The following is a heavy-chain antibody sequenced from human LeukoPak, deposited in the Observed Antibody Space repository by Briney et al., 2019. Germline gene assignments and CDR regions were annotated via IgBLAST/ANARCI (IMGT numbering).Heavy chain of an antibody. CDR2: ISAYNGNT. J-gene: IGHJ3*02. CDR3: ARGKELELQTAFDI. CDR1: GYTFTSYG. Sequence: EASVKVSCKASGYTFTSYGISWVRQAPGQGLEWMGWISAYNGNTNYAQKLQGRVTMTTDTSTSTAYMELRSLRSDDPAVYYCARGKELELQTAFDIWGQGTMVTVSS. D-gene: IGHD1-7*01. V-gene: IGHV1-18*01.